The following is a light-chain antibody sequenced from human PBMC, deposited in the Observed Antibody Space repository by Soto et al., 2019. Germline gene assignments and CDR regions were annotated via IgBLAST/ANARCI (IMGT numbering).Light chain of an antibody. CDR3: QKYNSAPRT. CDR1: QGIRNY. CDR2: AAS. J-gene: IGKJ4*02. V-gene: IGKV1-27*01. Sequence: DIQMTQSPSSLSASVGDRVTITCRASQGIRNYLAWYQQKPGKVPKLLIYAASTLQSGVPSRFIGSGSRTDFTLTISSLHPEDVATYYCQKYNSAPRTVGGATTVDSK.